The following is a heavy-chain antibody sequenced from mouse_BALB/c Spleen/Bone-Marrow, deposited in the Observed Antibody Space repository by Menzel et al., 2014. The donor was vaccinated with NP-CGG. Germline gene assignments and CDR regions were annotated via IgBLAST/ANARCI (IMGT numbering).Heavy chain of an antibody. CDR1: GYTFTSYY. D-gene: IGHD1-1*01. V-gene: IGHV1S56*01. Sequence: QVQLKQSGPELVKPGASVRISCKASGYTFTSYYIHWVKQRPGQGLEWIGWIYPGNVNTKYNEKFKGKATLTADKSSSTAYMQLSSLTSEDSAVYFCARSLITTVGANYAMDYWGQGTSVTVSS. CDR3: ARSLITTVGANYAMDY. J-gene: IGHJ4*01. CDR2: IYPGNVNT.